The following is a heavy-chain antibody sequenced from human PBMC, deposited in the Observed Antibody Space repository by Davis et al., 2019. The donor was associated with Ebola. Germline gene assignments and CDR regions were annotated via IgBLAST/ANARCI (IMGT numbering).Heavy chain of an antibody. V-gene: IGHV4-59*12. CDR1: GGSISSYY. D-gene: IGHD2-2*01. Sequence: SETLSLTCTVSGGSISSYYWSWIRQPPGKGLEWIGYIYYSGSTNYNPSLKSRVTISVDTSKNQFSLKLSSVTAADTAVYYCARALYEEDIVVVPAALTGYWGQGTLVTVSS. CDR3: ARALYEEDIVVVPAALTGY. J-gene: IGHJ4*02. CDR2: IYYSGST.